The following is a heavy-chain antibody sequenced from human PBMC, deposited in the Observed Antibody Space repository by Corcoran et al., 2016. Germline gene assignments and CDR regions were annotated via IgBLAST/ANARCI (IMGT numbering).Heavy chain of an antibody. CDR1: GFSLSTSGMR. D-gene: IGHD6-19*01. Sequence: QVTLKESGPALVKPTQTLTLTCTFSGFSLSTSGMRVSWIRQPPGKALEWLARIDWDDDKFYSTSLKTRLTISKDTSKNQVVLTMTNMDPVDTATYYCARHSIAVGSVPTYYVDYWGQGTLVTVSS. CDR3: ARHSIAVGSVPTYYVDY. CDR2: IDWDDDK. V-gene: IGHV2-70*04. J-gene: IGHJ4*02.